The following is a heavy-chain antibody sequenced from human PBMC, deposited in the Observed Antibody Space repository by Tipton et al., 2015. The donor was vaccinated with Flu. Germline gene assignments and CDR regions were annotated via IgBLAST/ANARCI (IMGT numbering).Heavy chain of an antibody. D-gene: IGHD1-14*01. CDR2: VYNSGGT. V-gene: IGHV4-59*08. CDR1: GGSISSWY. Sequence: TLSLTCTVSGGSISSWYWSWIRQPPGKGLEWVGYVYNSGGTTYNPSLKSRVTISADTSKNQFSLRLSSVTAADTAVYYCATSLNPNAFDIWGQGTMVTVSS. J-gene: IGHJ3*02. CDR3: ATSLNPNAFDI.